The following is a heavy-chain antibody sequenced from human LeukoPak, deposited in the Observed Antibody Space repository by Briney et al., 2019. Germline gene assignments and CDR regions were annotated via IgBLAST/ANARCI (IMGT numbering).Heavy chain of an antibody. CDR3: ATQIAAAGTFDY. V-gene: IGHV1-46*01. J-gene: IGHJ4*02. D-gene: IGHD6-13*01. CDR1: GFTFTSYY. Sequence: ASVKVSCKASGFTFTSYYMHWVRQAPGQGLEWMEIINPSGGSTSYAQKFQGRVTMTRDTSTSTVYMELSSLRSEDTAVYYCATQIAAAGTFDYWGQGTLVIVSS. CDR2: INPSGGST.